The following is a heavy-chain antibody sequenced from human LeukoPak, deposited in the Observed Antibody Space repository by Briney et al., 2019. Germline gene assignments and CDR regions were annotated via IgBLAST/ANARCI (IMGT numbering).Heavy chain of an antibody. J-gene: IGHJ4*02. CDR3: ARQGNYYGSGSYYMGY. CDR2: INHSGST. D-gene: IGHD3-10*01. Sequence: PSETLSLTCAVYGGSFSGYYWSWIRQPPGKGLEWIGEINHSGSTNYNPSLKSRVTISVDTSKNQFSLKLSSVTAADTAVYYCARQGNYYGSGSYYMGYWGQGTLVTVSS. CDR1: GGSFSGYY. V-gene: IGHV4-34*01.